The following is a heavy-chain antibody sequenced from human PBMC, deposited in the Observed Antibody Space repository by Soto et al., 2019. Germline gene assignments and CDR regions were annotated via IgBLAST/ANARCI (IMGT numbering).Heavy chain of an antibody. CDR1: GFTFTNAW. J-gene: IGHJ4*02. CDR3: VTDRLV. Sequence: EVQLVESGGGLVKPVGSLRLSCAASGFTFTNAWMNWVRQAPGKGLESIGRIKSKPDGGTTDYTAPVKGRFIISRDDSKNTLFLQMSSLQIEDTAVYYCVTDRLVWGQGTLVTVFS. D-gene: IGHD2-2*01. V-gene: IGHV3-15*01. CDR2: IKSKPDGGTT.